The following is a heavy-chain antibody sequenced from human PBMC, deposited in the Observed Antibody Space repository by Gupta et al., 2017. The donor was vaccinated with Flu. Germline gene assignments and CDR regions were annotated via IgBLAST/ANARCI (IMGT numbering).Heavy chain of an antibody. D-gene: IGHD2-15*01. J-gene: IGHJ4*02. Sequence: THYADSVNGRFTISRDNSKNTLYLQMDSLRAEDTALYYCANFDPYSGGCNAFDYWGQGTLVTVSS. V-gene: IGHV3-23*01. CDR2: T. CDR3: ANFDPYSGGCNAFDY.